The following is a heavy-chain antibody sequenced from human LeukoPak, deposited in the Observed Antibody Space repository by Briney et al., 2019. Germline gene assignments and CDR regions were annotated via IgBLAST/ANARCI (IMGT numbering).Heavy chain of an antibody. D-gene: IGHD3-16*01. Sequence: SETLSLTCTVSGGSISSSTYYWVWIRRPPGKGLEWIGSIYYSVSTYYNPSLKSRVTVSVDTSKNQFSLKLSSVTAADTALYYCVRGSTLRHYQYWGQGTLVTVSS. V-gene: IGHV4-39*01. CDR3: VRGSTLRHYQY. CDR2: IYYSVST. CDR1: GGSISSSTYY. J-gene: IGHJ4*02.